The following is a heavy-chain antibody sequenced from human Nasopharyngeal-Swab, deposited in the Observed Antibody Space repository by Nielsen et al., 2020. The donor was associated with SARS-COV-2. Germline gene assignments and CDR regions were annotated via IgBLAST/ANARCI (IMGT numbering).Heavy chain of an antibody. Sequence: GSLRLSCTVSGGSISSYYWSWIRQPPGKGLEWIGYIYYSGSTNYNPSLKSRVTISVDTSKNQFSLKLSSVTAADTAVYYCARQGQATITNPRRNFDYWGQGTLVTVSS. CDR2: IYYSGST. V-gene: IGHV4-59*08. D-gene: IGHD5-12*01. CDR3: ARQGQATITNPRRNFDY. J-gene: IGHJ4*02. CDR1: GGSISSYY.